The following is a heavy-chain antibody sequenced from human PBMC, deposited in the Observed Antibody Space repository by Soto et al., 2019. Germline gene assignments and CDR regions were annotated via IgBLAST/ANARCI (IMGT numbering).Heavy chain of an antibody. CDR3: ATIFGGGYFDY. V-gene: IGHV4-39*01. CDR1: GGSISSSSYY. CDR2: IYYSGST. Sequence: SETLSLTCTVSGGSISSSSYYWGWIRQPPGKGLEWIGSIYYSGSTYYNPSLKSRVTISVDTSKNQFSLKLSSVTAADTAVYYCATIFGGGYFDYWGQGTLVTVSS. J-gene: IGHJ4*02. D-gene: IGHD3-3*01.